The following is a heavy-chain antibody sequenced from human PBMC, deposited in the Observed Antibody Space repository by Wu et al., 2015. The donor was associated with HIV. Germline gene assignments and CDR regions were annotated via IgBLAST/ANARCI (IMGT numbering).Heavy chain of an antibody. CDR1: GYSFTTHG. CDR2: ISAYNGNT. D-gene: IGHD6-13*01. V-gene: IGHV1-18*01. CDR3: ARRNSSLVGTVYQYYGMDV. J-gene: IGHJ6*01. Sequence: QVQLVQSGAEVKKPGASVKVSCKASGYSFTTHGISWVRQAPGQGLEWMGWISAYNGNTKYAQKLQGRVSMTTDTSTSTVYMELRSLRSDDTAIYYCARRNSSLVGTVYQYYGMDVVGPKGPRSPSPQ.